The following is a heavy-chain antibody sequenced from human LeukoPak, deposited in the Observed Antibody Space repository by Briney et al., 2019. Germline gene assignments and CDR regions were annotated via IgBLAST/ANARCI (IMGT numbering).Heavy chain of an antibody. D-gene: IGHD5-18*01. CDR3: ARRGYSYGYGMSL. Sequence: ASVKVSCKASGYTFTGYYMHWVRQAPGQGLEWMGRINPNSGGTNYAQKFKGRVTITRDTSISTAYMELSRLRSDDTAVYYCARRGYSYGYGMSLWGQGTLVTVSS. J-gene: IGHJ4*02. V-gene: IGHV1-2*06. CDR1: GYTFTGYY. CDR2: INPNSGGT.